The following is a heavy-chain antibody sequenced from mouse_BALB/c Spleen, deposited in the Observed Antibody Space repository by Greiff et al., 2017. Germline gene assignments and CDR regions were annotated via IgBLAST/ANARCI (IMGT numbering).Heavy chain of an antibody. CDR2: ISSGGST. CDR1: GFTFSSYA. CDR3: ARGGNYYGRFDY. Sequence: EVQRVESGGGLVKPGGSLKLSCAASGFTFSSYAMSWVRQTPEKRLEWVASISSGGSTYYPDSVKGRFTISRDNARNILYLQMSSLRSEDTAMYYCARGGNYYGRFDYWGQGTTLTVSS. J-gene: IGHJ2*01. D-gene: IGHD1-1*01. V-gene: IGHV5-6-5*01.